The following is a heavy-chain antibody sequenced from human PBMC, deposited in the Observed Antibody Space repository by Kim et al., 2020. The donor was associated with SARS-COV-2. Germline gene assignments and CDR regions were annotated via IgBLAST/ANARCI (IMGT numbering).Heavy chain of an antibody. V-gene: IGHV3-23*01. Sequence: GGSLRLSCAASGLTFSIYVVAWVRQAPGKGLEWVSGITSDGITSYIDSVKGRFTISRDNSKNTVYLQMNNLRAEDTALYARGVTYWGQGTLVTVSP. CDR1: GLTFSIYV. D-gene: IGHD2-21*02. CDR3: GVTY. J-gene: IGHJ4*02. CDR2: ITSDGIT.